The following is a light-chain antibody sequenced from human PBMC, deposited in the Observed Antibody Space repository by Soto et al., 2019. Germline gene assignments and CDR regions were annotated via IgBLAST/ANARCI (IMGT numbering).Light chain of an antibody. J-gene: IGLJ3*02. CDR1: SSDVGAYDS. CDR2: DVT. CDR3: QAYDYSLTASV. V-gene: IGLV2-11*01. Sequence: QSALTQPRSVSGSPGQSVTISCTGTSSDVGAYDSVSWYQQHPGKAPKLMIYDVTKRPSGVPDRFSGSKSGSTASLTISGLQAEDEADYYCQAYDYSLTASVFGGGTKVTVL.